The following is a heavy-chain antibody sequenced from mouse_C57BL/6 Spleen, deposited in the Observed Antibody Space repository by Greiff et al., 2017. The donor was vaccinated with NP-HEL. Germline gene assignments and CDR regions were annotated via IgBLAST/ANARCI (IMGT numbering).Heavy chain of an antibody. J-gene: IGHJ3*01. CDR3: PVYDGYYGWFAY. CDR2: IDPETGGT. V-gene: IGHV1-15*01. Sequence: VQLQQSGAELVRPGASVTLSCKASGYTFTDYEMHWVKQTPVHGLEWIGAIDPETGGTAYNQKFKGKAILTADKSSSTAYMELRSLTSEDSAVYYCPVYDGYYGWFAYWGQGTLVTVSA. CDR1: GYTFTDYE. D-gene: IGHD2-3*01.